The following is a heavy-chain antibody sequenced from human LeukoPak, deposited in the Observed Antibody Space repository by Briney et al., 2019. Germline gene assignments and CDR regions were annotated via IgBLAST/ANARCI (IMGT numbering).Heavy chain of an antibody. J-gene: IGHJ4*02. D-gene: IGHD1-26*01. CDR3: ARHPWEAGDHFDY. Sequence: PSETLSLTCTVSGGSIRSYYWSWIRQPPGKGLEWIGYIHYTGSTNYNPSLKSRVAISVDTSKNQFSLKLSSVTAADTAVYYCARHPWEAGDHFDYWGQGTLVTVSS. CDR1: GGSIRSYY. CDR2: IHYTGST. V-gene: IGHV4-59*08.